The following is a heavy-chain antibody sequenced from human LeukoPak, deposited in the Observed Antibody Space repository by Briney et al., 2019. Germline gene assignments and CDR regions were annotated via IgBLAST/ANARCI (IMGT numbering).Heavy chain of an antibody. CDR2: IYYSGST. CDR3: ARNVGDYYYYMDV. J-gene: IGHJ6*03. V-gene: IGHV4-39*07. Sequence: SETLSLTCTVSGGSISGSSYYWGWIRQPPGKGLEWIGSIYYSGSTYYNPSLKSRVTISVDTSKNQFSLKLSSVTAADTAVYYCARNVGDYYYYMDVWGKGTTVTVSS. D-gene: IGHD3-16*01. CDR1: GGSISGSSYY.